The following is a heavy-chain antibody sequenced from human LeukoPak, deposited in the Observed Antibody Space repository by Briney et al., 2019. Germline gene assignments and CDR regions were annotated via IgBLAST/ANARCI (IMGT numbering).Heavy chain of an antibody. D-gene: IGHD2-21*02. CDR1: GFTFSSYA. CDR2: ITGSGSST. V-gene: IGHV3-23*01. Sequence: PGGSPRLSCAASGFTFSSYAMTWVRQAPGKGLEWVSSITGSGSSTYYADFVKGRFTISRDNSKNTLYVQMNSLRAEDTAVYFCAKPPRVVVVTAFDSWGQGTLVTVSS. J-gene: IGHJ4*02. CDR3: AKPPRVVVVTAFDS.